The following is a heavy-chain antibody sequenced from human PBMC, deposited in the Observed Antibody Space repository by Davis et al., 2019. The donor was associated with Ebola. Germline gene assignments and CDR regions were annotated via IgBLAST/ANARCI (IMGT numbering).Heavy chain of an antibody. Sequence: AASVKVSCKASGLTSISSAMQWVRQARGQRLEWIGWIVVGSGNTDYALKFQGRVTITRDMSTGTSYLDLINLRSEDTAVYYCAASAGTVGKFDYWGQGTLVTVSS. J-gene: IGHJ4*02. V-gene: IGHV1-58*02. CDR3: AASAGTVGKFDY. D-gene: IGHD1-14*01. CDR1: GLTSISSA. CDR2: IVVGSGNT.